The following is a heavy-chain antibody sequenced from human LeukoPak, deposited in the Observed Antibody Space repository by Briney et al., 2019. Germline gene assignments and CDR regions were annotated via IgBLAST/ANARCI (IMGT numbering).Heavy chain of an antibody. J-gene: IGHJ4*02. CDR2: ISYRGST. Sequence: SETLSLTCTVSGGPISHYHWTWIRQPPVRELEWIGYISYRGSTNYNPSLKSRVTISVDTSKTQFSLKLTSLTAADTAVYYCATSDYKGFAYWGQGALVTVSS. CDR1: GGPISHYH. V-gene: IGHV4-59*08. D-gene: IGHD3-16*01. CDR3: ATSDYKGFAY.